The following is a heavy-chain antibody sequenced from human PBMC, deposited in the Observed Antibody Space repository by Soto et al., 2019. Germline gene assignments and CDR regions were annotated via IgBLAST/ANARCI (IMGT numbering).Heavy chain of an antibody. CDR1: GFTFTSSA. V-gene: IGHV1-58*01. D-gene: IGHD3-22*01. J-gene: IGHJ4*02. CDR2: IVVGSGNT. CDR3: AAYPHYWDGSGYPNLDY. Sequence: SVQVSCQASGFTFTSSAVQWARQARGQRLEWIGWIVVGSGNTNYAQKFQERDTITRDMSTSTAYMELSSLRSEDTAVYYCAAYPHYWDGSGYPNLDYWGQGTLVTVSS.